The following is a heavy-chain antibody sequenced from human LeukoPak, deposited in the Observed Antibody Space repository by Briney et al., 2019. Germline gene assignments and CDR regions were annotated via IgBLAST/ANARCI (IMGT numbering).Heavy chain of an antibody. CDR1: GFTFSGSA. CDR2: IRSKANSYAT. J-gene: IGHJ4*02. Sequence: GGSLRLSCAASGFTFSGSAMHWVRQASGKGLEWVGRIRSKANSYATAYAASVKGRFTISRDDSKNTAYLQMNSLKTEDTAVYYCTRLTRYCSGGSCYSVDYLRQGTLVTVSS. D-gene: IGHD2-15*01. V-gene: IGHV3-73*01. CDR3: TRLTRYCSGGSCYSVDY.